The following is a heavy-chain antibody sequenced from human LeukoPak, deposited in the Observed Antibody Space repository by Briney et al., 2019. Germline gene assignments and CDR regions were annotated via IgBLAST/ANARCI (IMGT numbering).Heavy chain of an antibody. CDR3: ARGWPDYYSMDI. CDR1: GGSMGSFY. J-gene: IGHJ6*02. Sequence: SETLSLTCTVSGGSMGSFYWSWIRQPPGKRLEWIGYIYYSGTTSYNPSLKGRVTISIDTSNNHFSLKVRSVTAGDTAMYYCARGWPDYYSMDIWGPGTTVTVSS. V-gene: IGHV4-59*01. D-gene: IGHD2-15*01. CDR2: IYYSGTT.